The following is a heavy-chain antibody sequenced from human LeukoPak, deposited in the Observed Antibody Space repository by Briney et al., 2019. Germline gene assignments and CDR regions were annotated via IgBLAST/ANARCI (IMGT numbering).Heavy chain of an antibody. Sequence: GASVKVSCKASGYTFTGYYMHWVRQAPGQGLEWMGRINPNSGGTNYAQKFQGRVTMTRDTSISTAYMKLSRLRSDDTAVYYCARGAYYYGSGSYYMGGYYFDYWGQGTLVTVSS. V-gene: IGHV1-2*06. CDR2: INPNSGGT. J-gene: IGHJ4*02. D-gene: IGHD3-10*01. CDR3: ARGAYYYGSGSYYMGGYYFDY. CDR1: GYTFTGYY.